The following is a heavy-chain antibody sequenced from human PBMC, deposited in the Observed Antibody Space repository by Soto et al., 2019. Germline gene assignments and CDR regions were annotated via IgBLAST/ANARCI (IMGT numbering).Heavy chain of an antibody. J-gene: IGHJ6*02. D-gene: IGHD2-2*02. V-gene: IGHV4-34*01. CDR3: ARGRSGGVVPAAINYYGMDV. CDR1: GGSFSGYY. Sequence: SETLSLTCAVYGGSFSGYYWSWIRQPPGKGLEWIGEINHSGSTNYNPSLKSRVTISVDTSKNQFSLKLSSVTAADTAVYYCARGRSGGVVPAAINYYGMDVWGQGTTVTVSS. CDR2: INHSGST.